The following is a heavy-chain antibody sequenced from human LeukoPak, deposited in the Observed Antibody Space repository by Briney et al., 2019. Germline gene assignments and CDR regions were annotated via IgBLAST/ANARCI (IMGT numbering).Heavy chain of an antibody. CDR2: ISWNSGSI. CDR3: AKGFSGSYYYYGMDV. V-gene: IGHV3-9*01. J-gene: IGHJ6*02. Sequence: GGSLRLSCAASGFTFDDYAMHWVRQAPGKGLEWVSGISWNSGSIGYADSVKGRFTISRDNAKNSLYPQMNSLRAEDTALYYCAKGFSGSYYYYGMDVWGQGTTVTVSS. CDR1: GFTFDDYA. D-gene: IGHD1-26*01.